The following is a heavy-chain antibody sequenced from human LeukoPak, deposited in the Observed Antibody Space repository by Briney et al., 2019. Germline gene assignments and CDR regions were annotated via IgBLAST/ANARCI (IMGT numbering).Heavy chain of an antibody. CDR2: INPNSGGT. D-gene: IGHD2-15*01. CDR3: ARDFPRYCSGGSCYSFGY. Sequence: ASVKVSCKASGYTFTGYYMHWVRQAPGQGLEWMGWINPNSGGTNYAQKFQGRVTMTGDTSISTAYIELSRLRSDDTAVYYCARDFPRYCSGGSCYSFGYWGQGTLVTVSS. J-gene: IGHJ4*02. V-gene: IGHV1-2*02. CDR1: GYTFTGYY.